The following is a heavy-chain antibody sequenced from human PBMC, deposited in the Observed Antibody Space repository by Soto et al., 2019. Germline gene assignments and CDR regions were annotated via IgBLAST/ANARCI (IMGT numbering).Heavy chain of an antibody. CDR3: AKGDDDLLGYCSGGSCYTANYYYYGMDV. J-gene: IGHJ6*02. CDR1: GFTFSSYA. Sequence: GGSLRLSCAASGFTFSSYAMSWVRQAPGKGLEWVSAISGSGGSTYYADSVKGRFTISRDNSKNTLYLQMNSLRAEDTAVYYCAKGDDDLLGYCSGGSCYTANYYYYGMDVWGQGTTVTVSS. CDR2: ISGSGGST. D-gene: IGHD2-15*01. V-gene: IGHV3-23*01.